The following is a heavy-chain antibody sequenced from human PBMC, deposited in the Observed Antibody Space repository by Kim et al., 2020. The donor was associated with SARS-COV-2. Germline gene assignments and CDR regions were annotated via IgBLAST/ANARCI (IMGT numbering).Heavy chain of an antibody. D-gene: IGHD3-22*01. CDR1: GYSISSGYY. Sequence: SETLSLTCTVSGYSISSGYYWGWIRQPPGKGLEWIGSIYHSGSTYYNPSLKSRVTISVDTSKNQFSLKLSSVTAADTAVYYCARDLESPKDYYDSSGHPKFDYWGQGTLVTVSS. CDR3: ARDLESPKDYYDSSGHPKFDY. J-gene: IGHJ4*02. CDR2: IYHSGST. V-gene: IGHV4-38-2*02.